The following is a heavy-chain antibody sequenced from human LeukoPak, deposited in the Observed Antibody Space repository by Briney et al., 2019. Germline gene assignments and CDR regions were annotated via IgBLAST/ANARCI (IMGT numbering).Heavy chain of an antibody. Sequence: ASVKVSCKASGYTFTSYGISWVRQAPGQGLEWMGWISAYNGNTNYAQKLQGRVTMTTDTSTSTAYMELRSLRSDDTAVYYCARDRLLGSSTSGNWFDPWGQGTLVTVSS. CDR2: ISAYNGNT. CDR1: GYTFTSYG. CDR3: ARDRLLGSSTSGNWFDP. D-gene: IGHD2-2*01. V-gene: IGHV1-18*01. J-gene: IGHJ5*02.